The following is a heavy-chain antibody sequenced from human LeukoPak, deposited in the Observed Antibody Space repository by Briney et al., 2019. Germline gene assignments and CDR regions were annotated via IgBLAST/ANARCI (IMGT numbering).Heavy chain of an antibody. CDR2: IYYSGST. V-gene: IGHV4-39*07. Sequence: SETLSLTCTVSGGSISSSSYYWGWIRQPPGKGLEWIGSIYYSGSTYYNPSLKSRITISVDTSKNQFSLRLSSVTAADTAVYYCARETAVAGTDAFDIWGQGTMVTVSS. CDR1: GGSISSSSYY. CDR3: ARETAVAGTDAFDI. J-gene: IGHJ3*02. D-gene: IGHD6-19*01.